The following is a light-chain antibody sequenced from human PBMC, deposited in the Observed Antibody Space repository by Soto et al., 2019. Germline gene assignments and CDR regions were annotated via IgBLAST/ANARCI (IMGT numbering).Light chain of an antibody. CDR3: NSYTPNYGRM. V-gene: IGLV2-14*01. J-gene: IGLJ1*01. CDR2: GVT. CDR1: DSDIGGYNY. Sequence: QSVLTQPASVSGSPGQSITISCTGTDSDIGGYNYVSWYQVRPGEVPRLIILGVTNRPSGVPPRFSGSKSGNTASLTISGLQAEDEADYYCNSYTPNYGRMFGSGTKLTVL.